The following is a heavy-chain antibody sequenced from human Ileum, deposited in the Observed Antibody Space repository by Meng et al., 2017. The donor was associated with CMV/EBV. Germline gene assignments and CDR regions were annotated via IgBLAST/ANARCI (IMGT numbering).Heavy chain of an antibody. Sequence: ASVKVSCKASGYSFSNYGIGWVRQAPGQGLEWMGWISDHNGNTNYAQKFQGRVTVTTDTSTGTAYMELGSLRSDDTAVYYCARDLTGYCNSSTCYIGWFDAWGQGTLVTVSS. D-gene: IGHD2/OR15-2a*01. CDR2: ISDHNGNT. CDR3: ARDLTGYCNSSTCYIGWFDA. CDR1: GYSFSNYG. J-gene: IGHJ5*02. V-gene: IGHV1-18*01.